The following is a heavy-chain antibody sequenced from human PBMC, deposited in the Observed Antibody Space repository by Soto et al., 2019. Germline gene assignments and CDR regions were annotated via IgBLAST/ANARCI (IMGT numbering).Heavy chain of an antibody. CDR1: GDSASSNSAA. V-gene: IGHV6-1*01. CDR3: ARDQVGYCSSTSCLNNWFDP. Sequence: PSQTLSLTCAISGDSASSNSAAWNWIRQSPSRGLEWLGRTYYRSKWYNDYAVSVKSRITINPDTSKNQFSLQLNSVTPEDTAVYYCARDQVGYCSSTSCLNNWFDPWGQGTLVTVSS. D-gene: IGHD2-2*03. J-gene: IGHJ5*02. CDR2: TYYRSKWYN.